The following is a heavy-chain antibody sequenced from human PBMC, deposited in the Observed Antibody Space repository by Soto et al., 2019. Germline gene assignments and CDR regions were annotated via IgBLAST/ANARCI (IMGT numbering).Heavy chain of an antibody. V-gene: IGHV2-5*01. D-gene: IGHD1-1*01. Sequence: QITLKESGPTLVKPTQTLTLTCTFSGFSLTTNTVAVGWIRQPPGKALEWLAIVYGSDDKFYSPSLKSRLTITKDTSTNQVVLKMTYMEPVDTATYYCARRYDPYYFHYWGQGTLVTVSS. J-gene: IGHJ4*02. CDR3: ARRYDPYYFHY. CDR2: VYGSDDK. CDR1: GFSLTTNTVA.